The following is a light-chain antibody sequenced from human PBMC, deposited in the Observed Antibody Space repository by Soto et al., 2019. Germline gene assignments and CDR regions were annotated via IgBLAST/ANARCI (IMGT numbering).Light chain of an antibody. CDR1: QDIGGR. J-gene: IGKJ1*01. V-gene: IGKV1-12*01. CDR3: LQVFSFPRA. CDR2: AAS. Sequence: DIQMTQSPSSVSASVGDRITITCRPSQDIGGRLAWLQQKPGKDPHYLIQAASILQSGVPSRFSGSGSVTEFILSVNYLQPEDFASYFCLQVFSFPRAFGLGTKVDIK.